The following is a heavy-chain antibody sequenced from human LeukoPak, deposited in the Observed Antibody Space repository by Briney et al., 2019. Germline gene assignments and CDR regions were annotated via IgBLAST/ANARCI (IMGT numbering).Heavy chain of an antibody. Sequence: SETLSLTCAVYGGSFSGYYWSWIRQPPGKGLEWIGEINHSGSTNYNPSLKSRVTISVDTSKNQFSLKLSSVTAEDTALYYCAKPQYSVTSSLADYWGQGTLVTVSS. V-gene: IGHV4-34*01. D-gene: IGHD4-11*01. CDR3: AKPQYSVTSSLADY. CDR1: GGSFSGYY. J-gene: IGHJ4*02. CDR2: INHSGST.